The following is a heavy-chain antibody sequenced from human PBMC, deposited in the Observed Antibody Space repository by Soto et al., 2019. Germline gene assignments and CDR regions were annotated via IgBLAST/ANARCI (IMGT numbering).Heavy chain of an antibody. CDR1: GFTLSNYA. J-gene: IGHJ6*02. D-gene: IGHD2-15*01. CDR2: ISSDSRYI. V-gene: IGHV3-48*02. CDR3: ARIKLVDFFFINVDVYDMDV. Sequence: EVQLVESGGGLVQPGGSLRLSCAASGFTLSNYAVNWVRQAPGKGLEWVSYISSDSRYIYHGDSVKGRFTISRDNASNSVYLQMNSLRDEGTAVYYCARIKLVDFFFINVDVYDMDVWGQGTPVTVSS.